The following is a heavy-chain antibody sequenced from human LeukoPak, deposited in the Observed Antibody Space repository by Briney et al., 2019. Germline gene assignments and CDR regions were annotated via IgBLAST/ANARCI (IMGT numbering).Heavy chain of an antibody. V-gene: IGHV3-66*01. CDR2: IYCGGST. J-gene: IGHJ4*02. D-gene: IGHD5-18*01. CDR1: GFTFSSYW. Sequence: GGSLRLSCAASGFTFSSYWMSWVRQAPGKGLEWVSIIYCGGSTYYADSVKGRFTISRDNSKNTLYLQMNSLRAEDTAVYYCAKGPTASHGYWGQGTLVTVSS. CDR3: AKGPTASHGY.